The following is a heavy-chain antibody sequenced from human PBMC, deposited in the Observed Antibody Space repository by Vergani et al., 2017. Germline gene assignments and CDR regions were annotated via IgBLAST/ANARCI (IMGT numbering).Heavy chain of an antibody. Sequence: QVQLVQSGAEVKKPGSSVKVSYKASGGTFSSYAISWVRQAPGQGLEWMGGIIPIFGTANYAQKFQGRVTITADESTSTAYMVLSSLRSEETAVYYCASVDFDWSIPPPWGQGTLVTVSS. CDR2: IIPIFGTA. D-gene: IGHD3-9*01. J-gene: IGHJ5*02. V-gene: IGHV1-69*12. CDR3: ASVDFDWSIPPP. CDR1: GGTFSSYA.